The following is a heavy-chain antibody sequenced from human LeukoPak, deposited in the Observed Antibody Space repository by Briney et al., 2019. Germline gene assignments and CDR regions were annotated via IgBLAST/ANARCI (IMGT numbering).Heavy chain of an antibody. V-gene: IGHV4-59*11. J-gene: IGHJ4*02. CDR3: ARGDYAYFFDY. CDR2: IFNRGST. D-gene: IGHD4-17*01. Sequence: SETLSLTCTVSGVSISSHYWSWIRQSPGKGLEWIGYIFNRGSTNYSPSLKSRVTISVDTSRNQFSLKLSSVTAADTAVYYCARGDYAYFFDYWGQGTLVTVSS. CDR1: GVSISSHY.